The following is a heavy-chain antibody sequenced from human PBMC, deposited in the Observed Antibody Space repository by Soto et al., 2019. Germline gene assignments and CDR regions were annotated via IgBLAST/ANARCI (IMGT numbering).Heavy chain of an antibody. CDR1: GFPFSTYT. Sequence: EVQLLESGGGFVQPGGSLGLSCAASGFPFSTYTMTWVRQAPGKGLEWVSLTSGSGGSTYYADSVKGRFTISRDNSRDTVYLQMNSLRAEDTAVYYCAKVHGSGTYNNFPDYWGQGTLVTVSS. V-gene: IGHV3-23*01. J-gene: IGHJ4*02. CDR2: TSGSGGST. CDR3: AKVHGSGTYNNFPDY. D-gene: IGHD3-10*01.